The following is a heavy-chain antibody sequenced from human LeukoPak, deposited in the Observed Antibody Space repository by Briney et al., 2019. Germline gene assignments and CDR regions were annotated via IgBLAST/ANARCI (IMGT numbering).Heavy chain of an antibody. V-gene: IGHV4-39*07. Sequence: SETLSLTCTVSGGSISSSSYYWGWIRQPPGKGLEWIGSIYYSGSTYYNPSLKSRVTISVDTSKNQFSLKLSSVTAADTAVYYCARSRITMVRAGSQFDYWGQGTLVTVSS. CDR3: ARSRITMVRAGSQFDY. CDR1: GGSISSSSYY. J-gene: IGHJ4*02. D-gene: IGHD3-10*01. CDR2: IYYSGST.